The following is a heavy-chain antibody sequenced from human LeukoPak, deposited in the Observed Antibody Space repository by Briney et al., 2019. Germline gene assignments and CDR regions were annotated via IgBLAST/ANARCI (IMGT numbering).Heavy chain of an antibody. D-gene: IGHD2-2*01. CDR2: ISSSGSTM. V-gene: IGHV3-11*01. Sequence: PGGSLRLSCAASGFTLSDYFMSWIRQAPGKGLEWVSYISSSGSTMYYADSVKGRFTISRDNAKNSLYLQMNSLRAEDTAVYYCAREGGDCSSTTCDNDAFDIWGQGTMVTVSS. J-gene: IGHJ3*02. CDR3: AREGGDCSSTTCDNDAFDI. CDR1: GFTLSDYF.